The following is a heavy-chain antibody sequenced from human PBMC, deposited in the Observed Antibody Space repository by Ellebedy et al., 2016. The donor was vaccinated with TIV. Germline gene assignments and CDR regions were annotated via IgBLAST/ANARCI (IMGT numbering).Heavy chain of an antibody. CDR1: EYISTNYW. CDR3: ARQGGVNFRVDY. V-gene: IGHV5-10-1*01. D-gene: IGHD3-16*01. CDR2: IDPTDSYT. Sequence: RESLKISCKSSEYISTNYWIAWVRQVPGEGLEWMGRIDPTDSYTHYNPSFQGHVTLSADRSISTAYLQWSSLKTSETAMYYCARQGGVNFRVDYWGQGTLVTVSS. J-gene: IGHJ4*02.